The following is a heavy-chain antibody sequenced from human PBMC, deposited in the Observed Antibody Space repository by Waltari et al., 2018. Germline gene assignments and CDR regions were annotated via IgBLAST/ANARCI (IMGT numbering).Heavy chain of an antibody. CDR1: GSTFTSYA. V-gene: IGHV1-3*03. J-gene: IGHJ4*02. D-gene: IGHD6-19*01. CDR3: ARCKVAVAGCVFDY. Sequence: QVQLVQSGAEVKKPGASVKVSCKASGSTFTSYAMPWVRQAPVQRLEWMGWINAGNGNTKYSQEYQGRVNITRETSASTAYMELSSLRSEDMAVYYCARCKVAVAGCVFDYWGQGTLVTVSS. CDR2: INAGNGNT.